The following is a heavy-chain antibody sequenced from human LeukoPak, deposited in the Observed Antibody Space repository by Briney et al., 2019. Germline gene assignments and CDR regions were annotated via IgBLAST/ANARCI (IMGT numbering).Heavy chain of an antibody. CDR3: TRGLRLGYCSGGSCYYWFDP. CDR1: GGSFSGYY. CDR2: INHSGST. D-gene: IGHD2-15*01. Sequence: KPSETLSLTCAVYGGSFSGYYWSWIRQPPGKGLEWIGEINHSGSTNYNPSLQSRVTISADTSKNQFSLTLRSVIAADTAVYYCTRGLRLGYCSGGSCYYWFDPWGQGTRVTVSS. V-gene: IGHV4-34*01. J-gene: IGHJ5*02.